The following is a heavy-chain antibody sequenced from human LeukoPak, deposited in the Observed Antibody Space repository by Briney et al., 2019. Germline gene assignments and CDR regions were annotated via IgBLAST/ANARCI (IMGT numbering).Heavy chain of an antibody. V-gene: IGHV2-70*11. Sequence: SGPALVKPTQTLTLTCTFSGFSLSTSGMCVSWIRQPPGKALEWLARIDWDDDKYYSASLKTRLTISKDISKNQVVLTMTNMDPVDTATYYCARIRVFDSANYYPDYWGQGTLVTVSS. CDR2: IDWDDDK. CDR3: ARIRVFDSANYYPDY. CDR1: GFSLSTSGMC. J-gene: IGHJ4*02. D-gene: IGHD1-26*01.